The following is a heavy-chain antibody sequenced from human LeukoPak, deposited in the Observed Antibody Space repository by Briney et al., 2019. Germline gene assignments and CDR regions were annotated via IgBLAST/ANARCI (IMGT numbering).Heavy chain of an antibody. CDR2: ISVSGGST. CDR3: ARGDGYNFFDY. V-gene: IGHV3-23*01. CDR1: GFTFSSFA. J-gene: IGHJ4*02. D-gene: IGHD5-24*01. Sequence: GGSLRLSCAASGFTFSSFAVNWVRQAPGKGLEWVSTISVSGGSTYYADSVKGRFTISRDNSKNTLHLQMSSLRAEDTAVYYCARGDGYNFFDYWGQGTLVTVSS.